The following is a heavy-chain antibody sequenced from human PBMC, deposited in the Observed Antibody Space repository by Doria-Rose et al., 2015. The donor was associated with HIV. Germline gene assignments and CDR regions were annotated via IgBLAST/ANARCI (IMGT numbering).Heavy chain of an antibody. CDR3: ARIKSSRWYHKYYFDF. V-gene: IGHV2-26*01. D-gene: IGHD6-13*01. Sequence: VTLKESGPVLVKPTETLTLTCTVSGVSLSSPGMGVSRIRQPPGKALEWLANIFSDDERSYKTSLKIRLTISRGTSKSQVVLTMTDMDPVDTATYYCARIKSSRWYHKYYFDFWGQGTLVIVSA. CDR2: IFSDDER. CDR1: GVSLSSPGMG. J-gene: IGHJ4*02.